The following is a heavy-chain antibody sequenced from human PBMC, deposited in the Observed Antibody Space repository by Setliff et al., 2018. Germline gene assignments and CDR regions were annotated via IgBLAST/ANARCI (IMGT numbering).Heavy chain of an antibody. V-gene: IGHV4-61*02. J-gene: IGHJ5*02. Sequence: SETLSLTCTVSGGSITSGSFYWSWIRQPAGKKLEWIGRIHASGSPDYNPSFKSRVTISRDTSTNQFSLKLGSVTASDTAVYYCARASYGWGSHYKIKWFDPWGQGTLVTVSS. CDR3: ARASYGWGSHYKIKWFDP. D-gene: IGHD3-10*01. CDR1: GGSITSGSFY. CDR2: IHASGSP.